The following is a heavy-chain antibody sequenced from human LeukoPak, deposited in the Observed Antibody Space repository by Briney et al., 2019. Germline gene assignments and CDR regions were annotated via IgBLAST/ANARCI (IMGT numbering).Heavy chain of an antibody. J-gene: IGHJ4*02. D-gene: IGHD6-13*01. V-gene: IGHV3-21*01. CDR2: ITSSSRYT. Sequence: GGSLRLSCAASVFTFSTYNMNWVRQAPGQGLEWVSSITSSSRYTFYADSVKGRFTISRDNAKNSLYLQMNSLRAEDTAVYYCARGRTRVVDSSSWYWDYWGQGTLVTVSS. CDR3: ARGRTRVVDSSSWYWDY. CDR1: VFTFSTYN.